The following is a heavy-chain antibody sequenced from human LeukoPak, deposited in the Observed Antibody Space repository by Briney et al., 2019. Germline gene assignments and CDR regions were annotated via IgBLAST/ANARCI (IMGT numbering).Heavy chain of an antibody. D-gene: IGHD5-12*01. J-gene: IGHJ6*03. CDR1: GYTFTSYD. CDR2: MNPNSGNT. Sequence: GASVKVSRRASGYTFTSYDINWVRQATGQGLEWMGWMNPNSGNTGYAQKFQGRVTITRNTSISTAYMELSSLRSEDTAVYYCARGYNRAYVDCYYYMDVWGKGTTVTVSS. V-gene: IGHV1-8*03. CDR3: ARGYNRAYVDCYYYMDV.